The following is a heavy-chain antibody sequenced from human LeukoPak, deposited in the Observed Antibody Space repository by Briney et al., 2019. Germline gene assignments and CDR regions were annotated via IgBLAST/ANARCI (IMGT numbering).Heavy chain of an antibody. CDR3: AKDRDSHLRAFDI. CDR1: GFTFDDYA. D-gene: IGHD2-15*01. J-gene: IGHJ3*02. V-gene: IGHV3-9*01. CDR2: ISWNSGSI. Sequence: QAGGSLRLSCAASGFTFDDYAMHWVRQAPGKGLEWVSGISWNSGSIGYADSVKGRFTISRDNAKNSLYLQMNSLRAEDTALYYCAKDRDSHLRAFDIWGQGTMVTVSS.